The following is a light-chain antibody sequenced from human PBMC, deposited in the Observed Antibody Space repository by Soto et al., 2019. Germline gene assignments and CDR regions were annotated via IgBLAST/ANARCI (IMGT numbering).Light chain of an antibody. CDR1: SSDVGGYNY. V-gene: IGLV2-14*01. Sequence: QSALTQPASVSGSPGQSITISCTGTSSDVGGYNYVSWYQQHPGKAPKLMIYDVSNRPSGVSNRFSGSKSGNTASLTISGLQAEDEVDYYCSSYTSICTLSVFGTATKVTVL. CDR2: DVS. J-gene: IGLJ1*01. CDR3: SSYTSICTLSV.